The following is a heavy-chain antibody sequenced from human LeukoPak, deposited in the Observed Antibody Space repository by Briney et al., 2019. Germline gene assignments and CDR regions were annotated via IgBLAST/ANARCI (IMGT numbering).Heavy chain of an antibody. Sequence: SQTLSLTCAISGDSVSSNSAAWNWIRQSPSRGLEWLGRTYYRSKWYNDYAVSVKSRITINPDTSKNQFSLQLNSVTPEDTAVYYCARSSGWYRGPSYYFDYWGQGTLVTVSS. D-gene: IGHD6-19*01. V-gene: IGHV6-1*01. CDR2: TYYRSKWYN. J-gene: IGHJ4*02. CDR3: ARSSGWYRGPSYYFDY. CDR1: GDSVSSNSAA.